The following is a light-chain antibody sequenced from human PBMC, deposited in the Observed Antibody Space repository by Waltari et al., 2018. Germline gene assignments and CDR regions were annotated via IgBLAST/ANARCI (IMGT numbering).Light chain of an antibody. CDR3: QQRSNWPRLYT. V-gene: IGKV3-11*01. CDR2: DAS. CDR1: QSVSSY. Sequence: LTRSPATLSLSPGERATLSCRASQSVSSYLAWYQQKPGQAPRLLIYDASNRATGIPARFSGSGSGTDFTLTISSLEPEDFAVYYCQQRSNWPRLYTFGQGTKLEIK. J-gene: IGKJ2*01.